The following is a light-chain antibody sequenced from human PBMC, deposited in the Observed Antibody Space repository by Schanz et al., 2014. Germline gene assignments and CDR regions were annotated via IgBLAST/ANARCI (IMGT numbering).Light chain of an antibody. CDR2: EVS. V-gene: IGLV2-14*02. CDR3: SSYTSSSTLYV. J-gene: IGLJ1*01. CDR1: SSDVGNYRL. Sequence: QSALAQPASVSGSPGQSITISCTGTSSDVGNYRLVSWYQQHPGKAPKLMIYEVSKRPSGVPDRFSGSKSGNTASLTISGLQAEDEADYYCSSYTSSSTLYVFGTGTKLTVL.